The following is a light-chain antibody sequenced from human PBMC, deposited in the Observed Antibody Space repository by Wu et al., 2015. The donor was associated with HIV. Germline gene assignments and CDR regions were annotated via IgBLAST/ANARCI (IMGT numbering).Light chain of an antibody. CDR2: KAS. V-gene: IGKV1-5*03. J-gene: IGKJ1*01. Sequence: DVQLTQSPSTLSASVGDRVTITCRASQKISTWVARYQHKPGKAPKLLIFKASILESGVPSRFSGSESGTEFTLTISSLQPDDFATYYCQQYRAFGQGTKVEIK. CDR3: QQYRA. CDR1: QKISTW.